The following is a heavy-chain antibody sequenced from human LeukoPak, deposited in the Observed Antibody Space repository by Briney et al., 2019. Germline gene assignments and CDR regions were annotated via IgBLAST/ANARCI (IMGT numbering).Heavy chain of an antibody. CDR1: GFTFSSYE. D-gene: IGHD3-9*01. Sequence: GGSLRLSCAASGFTFSSYEMNWVRQAPGKGLEWVSAISGSGGSTYYADSVKGRFTISRDNSKNTLYLQMNSLRAEDTAVYYCAKEERYFDWLTPRTNWFDPWGQGTLVTVSS. V-gene: IGHV3-23*01. J-gene: IGHJ5*02. CDR2: ISGSGGST. CDR3: AKEERYFDWLTPRTNWFDP.